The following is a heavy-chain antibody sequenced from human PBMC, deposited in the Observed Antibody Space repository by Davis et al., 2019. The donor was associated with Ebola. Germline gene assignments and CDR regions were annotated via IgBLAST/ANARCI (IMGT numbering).Heavy chain of an antibody. D-gene: IGHD3-22*01. CDR2: ISVYNGNT. CDR1: GYTFTSYG. Sequence: AASVKVSCKASGYTFTSYGISWLRQAPGQGLEWMGWISVYNGNTKYAQKFQGRVTMTTDTSTSTAYMELRSLISDDTAVYYCARTTMIVISRFDPWGQGTLVTVSS. J-gene: IGHJ5*02. CDR3: ARTTMIVISRFDP. V-gene: IGHV1-18*04.